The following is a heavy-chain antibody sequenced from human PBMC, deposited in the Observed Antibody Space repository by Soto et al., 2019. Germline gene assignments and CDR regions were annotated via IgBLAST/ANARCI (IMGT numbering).Heavy chain of an antibody. Sequence: QVQLEQSGAEVKEPGASVKVSCKASGYTFTHQIMHWVRQAPGQRLEWLGWIKPGSGDTRYLQNVQGRVTITTDPSATTTYMELTSLRSEATGLYYCAGRPDLGGGPFHYWGQGTLVIVSS. CDR3: AGRPDLGGGPFHY. CDR1: GYTFTHQI. CDR2: IKPGSGDT. V-gene: IGHV1-3*01. D-gene: IGHD3-10*01. J-gene: IGHJ4*02.